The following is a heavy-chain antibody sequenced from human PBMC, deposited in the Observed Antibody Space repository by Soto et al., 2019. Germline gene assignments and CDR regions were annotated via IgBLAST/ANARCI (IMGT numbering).Heavy chain of an antibody. CDR1: GYSFTSYW. Sequence: GESLKISCKGSGYSFTSYWISWVRQMPGKGLEWMERIDPSDSYTNYSPSFQGHVTISADKSISTAYLQWSSLKASDTAMYYCARGCSGGSCFLGEYYYYGMDVWGQGTTVTVSS. J-gene: IGHJ6*02. CDR2: IDPSDSYT. V-gene: IGHV5-10-1*01. D-gene: IGHD2-15*01. CDR3: ARGCSGGSCFLGEYYYYGMDV.